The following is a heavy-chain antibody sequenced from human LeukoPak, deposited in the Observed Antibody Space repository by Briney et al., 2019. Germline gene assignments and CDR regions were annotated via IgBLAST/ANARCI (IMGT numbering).Heavy chain of an antibody. D-gene: IGHD7-27*01. Sequence: GGSLRLSCAASGFTFSSYWMSWVRQAPGKGLEWVANIKEDGSERHYVDSMKGRFTISRDNAENSLYLQMNSLRAEDTAVYYCARAVGTGDYGLDVWGQGATVTVSS. CDR3: ARAVGTGDYGLDV. CDR2: IKEDGSER. CDR1: GFTFSSYW. J-gene: IGHJ6*02. V-gene: IGHV3-7*04.